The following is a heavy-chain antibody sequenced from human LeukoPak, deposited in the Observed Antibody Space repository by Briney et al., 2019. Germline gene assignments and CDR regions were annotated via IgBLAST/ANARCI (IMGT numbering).Heavy chain of an antibody. Sequence: TGGSLRPSCAASGFTFSSYVMNWVRQAPGGGLEWVSGLSRSGDVTYYADSVKGRFTISRDNSKNTLYLQIDGLRAEDTAIYYCVKDRDDYGDFAFDYWGQGTLVTVSS. V-gene: IGHV3-23*01. J-gene: IGHJ4*02. D-gene: IGHD4-17*01. CDR1: GFTFSSYV. CDR2: LSRSGDVT. CDR3: VKDRDDYGDFAFDY.